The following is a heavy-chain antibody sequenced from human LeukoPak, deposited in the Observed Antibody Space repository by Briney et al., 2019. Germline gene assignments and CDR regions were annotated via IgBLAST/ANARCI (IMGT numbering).Heavy chain of an antibody. J-gene: IGHJ4*02. CDR1: GFTLSSYE. CDR2: ISSSGSTI. D-gene: IGHD1-26*01. CDR3: AKGWDSGPHFGS. Sequence: GGSLRLSCAASGFTLSSYEMNWVHQAPGKGLEWISYISSSGSTIYYGDSVKGRFTISRDSAKNSLYLQMNSLRAEDTAVYYCAKGWDSGPHFGSWGQGTLVTVSS. V-gene: IGHV3-48*03.